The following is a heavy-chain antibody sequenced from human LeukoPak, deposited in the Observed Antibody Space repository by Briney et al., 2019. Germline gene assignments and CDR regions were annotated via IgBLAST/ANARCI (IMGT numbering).Heavy chain of an antibody. D-gene: IGHD3-22*01. CDR2: ISGSGGST. CDR3: AKARNYYDSSGYYDY. J-gene: IGHJ4*02. V-gene: IGHV3-23*01. Sequence: GGSLRLSCAASGFTFSSYAMSWVRQAPGKGLECVSAISGSGGSTYYADSVKGRFTISRDNSKNTLYLQMNSLRAEDTAVYYCAKARNYYDSSGYYDYWGQGTLVTVSS. CDR1: GFTFSSYA.